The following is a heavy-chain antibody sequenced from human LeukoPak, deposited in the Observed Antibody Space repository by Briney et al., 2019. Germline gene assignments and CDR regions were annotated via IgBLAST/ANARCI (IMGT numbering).Heavy chain of an antibody. V-gene: IGHV4-34*01. Sequence: PSETLSLTCAVYGGSFSGYYWSWIRQPPGEGLEWIGEINHSGSTNYNPSLKSRVTISVDTSKNQFSLKLSSVTAADTAVYYCARPNSSGWYASFDYWGQGTLVTVSS. D-gene: IGHD6-19*01. CDR1: GGSFSGYY. J-gene: IGHJ4*02. CDR3: ARPNSSGWYASFDY. CDR2: INHSGST.